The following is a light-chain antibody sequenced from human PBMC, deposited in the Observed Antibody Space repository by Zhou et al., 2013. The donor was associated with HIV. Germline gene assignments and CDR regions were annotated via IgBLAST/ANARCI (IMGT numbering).Light chain of an antibody. V-gene: IGKV3-20*01. CDR3: QQYGNSLT. CDR2: GAS. Sequence: EIVLTQSPGTLSLSPGERATLSCRASQSVSNSYLAWYHQKPGQAPRLLIYGASSRATGIPDRFSGSGSGTDFTLTITRLEPEDFTVYFCQQYGNSLTFGGGTKVEIK. J-gene: IGKJ4*01. CDR1: QSVSNSY.